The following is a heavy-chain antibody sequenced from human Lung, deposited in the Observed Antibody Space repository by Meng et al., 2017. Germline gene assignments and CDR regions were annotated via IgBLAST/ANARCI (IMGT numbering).Heavy chain of an antibody. CDR3: ARDEDISAAGKLFGDY. CDR2: INHSGST. CDR1: GGSFSGYY. Sequence: QWGAGLFKPSEDLSLTCAVYGGSFSGYYWSRIRQPPGKGLEWIGEINHSGSTNYNPSLKSRVTISVETSKNQFSPKLSSVTAADTAMYYCARDEDISAAGKLFGDYWGQGTLVTVSS. D-gene: IGHD6-25*01. J-gene: IGHJ4*02. V-gene: IGHV4-34*01.